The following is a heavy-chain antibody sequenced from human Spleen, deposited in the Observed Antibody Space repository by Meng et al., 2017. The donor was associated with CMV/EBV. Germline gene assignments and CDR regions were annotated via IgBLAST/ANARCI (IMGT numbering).Heavy chain of an antibody. CDR2: INPGGGNP. CDR1: Y. CDR3: ARGRAGTHCSGPSCPQGDFDY. D-gene: IGHD6-19*01. V-gene: IGHV1-46*01. J-gene: IGHJ4*02. Sequence: YIHWVRHAPGQGLEWMAVINPGGGNPLYARKFQDRVTVTRDTSTSTVYMELSSLTSDDTAVFFCARGRAGTHCSGPSCPQGDFDYWGQGTLVTVSS.